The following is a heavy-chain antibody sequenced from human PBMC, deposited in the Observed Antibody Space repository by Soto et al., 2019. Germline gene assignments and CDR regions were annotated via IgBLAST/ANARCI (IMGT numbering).Heavy chain of an antibody. V-gene: IGHV1-2*04. Sequence: ASVKVSCKASGYTFTGYYMHWVRQAPGQGLEWMGWINPNSGGTNYAQKFQGWVTMTRDTSISTAYMELSRLRSDDTAVYYFARGYYGSGSWPDYYYYGMDVWGQGTTVTVSS. CDR1: GYTFTGYY. J-gene: IGHJ6*02. CDR3: ARGYYGSGSWPDYYYYGMDV. CDR2: INPNSGGT. D-gene: IGHD3-10*01.